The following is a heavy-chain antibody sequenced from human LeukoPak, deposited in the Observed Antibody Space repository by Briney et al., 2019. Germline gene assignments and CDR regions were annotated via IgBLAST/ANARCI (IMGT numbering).Heavy chain of an antibody. D-gene: IGHD6-13*01. CDR3: AREWMGYSSSRRYYYYYMDV. J-gene: IGHJ6*03. CDR2: ISGSGGRT. V-gene: IGHV3-23*01. Sequence: PGGTLRLSCAASGFTFSSYGMNWVRQAPGKGLEWVSGISGSGGRTYYADSVKGRFTISRDNAKNSLYLQMNSLRAEDTALYYCAREWMGYSSSRRYYYYYMDVWGKGTTVTVSS. CDR1: GFTFSSYG.